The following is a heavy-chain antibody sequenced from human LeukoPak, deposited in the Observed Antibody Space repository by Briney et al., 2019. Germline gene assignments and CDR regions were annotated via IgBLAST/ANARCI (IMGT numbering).Heavy chain of an antibody. J-gene: IGHJ5*02. CDR3: AKDGYGSGSYYDH. D-gene: IGHD3-10*01. V-gene: IGHV3-30*02. Sequence: GGSLRLSCAASKFTFSDYGMHWVRQAPGKGLEWVAFIRYDGSNKYYPDSVKGRFTISRDNSKNTLYLQMNSLRAEDTAVYYCAKDGYGSGSYYDHWGQGTLVTVSS. CDR2: IRYDGSNK. CDR1: KFTFSDYG.